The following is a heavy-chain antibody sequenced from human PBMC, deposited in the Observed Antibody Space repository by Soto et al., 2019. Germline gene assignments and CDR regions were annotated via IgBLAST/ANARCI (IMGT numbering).Heavy chain of an antibody. V-gene: IGHV3-23*01. J-gene: IGHJ4*02. CDR2: IGVSADDT. D-gene: IGHD6-13*01. CDR3: AKYSAAGSRYFDF. CDR1: GFTFRTYP. Sequence: GGSLRLSCAASGFTFRTYPMTWARQAPGKGLEWVSVIGVSADDTHYADSVKGWFTISRDNSKNTLFLQMNSLRAEDTAVYYCAKYSAAGSRYFDFWGQGTQVTVSS.